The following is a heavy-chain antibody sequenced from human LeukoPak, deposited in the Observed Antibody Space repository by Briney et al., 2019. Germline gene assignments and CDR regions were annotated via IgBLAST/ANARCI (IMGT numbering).Heavy chain of an antibody. J-gene: IGHJ4*02. Sequence: PGGSLRLSCAASGFTFSSYGMSWVRQAPGKGLEWVSAISGSGGSTYYAGSVKGRFTISRDNSKNTLYLQMNSLRAEDTAVYYCAKELWFGELVNYFDYWGQGTLVTVSS. CDR2: ISGSGGST. CDR1: GFTFSSYG. D-gene: IGHD3-10*01. V-gene: IGHV3-23*01. CDR3: AKELWFGELVNYFDY.